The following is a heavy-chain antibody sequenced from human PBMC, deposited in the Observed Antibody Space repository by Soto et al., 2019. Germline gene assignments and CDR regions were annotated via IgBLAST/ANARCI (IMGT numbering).Heavy chain of an antibody. V-gene: IGHV3-33*01. CDR3: ARGPGSCSGGSCYSGLNFDY. CDR1: GFTFSSYG. Sequence: FLILSCAAAGFTFSSYGMHWVRQAPGKGLEWVAVIWYDGSNKYYADSVKGRFTISRDNSKNTLYLQMNSLRAEDTAVYYCARGPGSCSGGSCYSGLNFDYWGQGTLVTVYS. D-gene: IGHD2-15*01. CDR2: IWYDGSNK. J-gene: IGHJ4*02.